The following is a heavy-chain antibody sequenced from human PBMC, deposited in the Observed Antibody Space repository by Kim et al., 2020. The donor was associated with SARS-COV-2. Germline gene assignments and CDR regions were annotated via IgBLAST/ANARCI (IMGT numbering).Heavy chain of an antibody. J-gene: IGHJ3*02. CDR2: IYPGDSDT. CDR1: GYSFTSYW. V-gene: IGHV5-51*01. Sequence: GESLKISCKGSGYSFTSYWIGWVRQMPGKGLEWMGIIYPGDSDTRYSPSFQGQVTISADKSISTAYLQWSSLKASDTAMYYCASGWLQLHVDLGAFDIWGQGTMVTVSS. D-gene: IGHD5-12*01. CDR3: ASGWLQLHVDLGAFDI.